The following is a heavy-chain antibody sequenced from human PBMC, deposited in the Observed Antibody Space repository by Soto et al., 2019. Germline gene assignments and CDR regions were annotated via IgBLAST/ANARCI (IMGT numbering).Heavy chain of an antibody. J-gene: IGHJ4*02. D-gene: IGHD3-10*01. CDR1: GFTFSSYA. CDR2: ISGSGGST. Sequence: GGSLRLSCAASGFTFSSYAMSWVRLAPGKGLEWVSAISGSGGSTYYADSVKGRFTISRDNSKNTLYLQMNSLRAEDTAVYYCAKDPTYYYGSGSYYGDYWGQGTLVTVS. CDR3: AKDPTYYYGSGSYYGDY. V-gene: IGHV3-23*01.